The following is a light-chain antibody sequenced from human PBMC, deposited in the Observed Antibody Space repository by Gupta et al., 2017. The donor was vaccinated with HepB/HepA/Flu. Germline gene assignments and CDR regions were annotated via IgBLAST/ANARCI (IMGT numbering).Light chain of an antibody. V-gene: IGKV3-11*01. CDR2: DAS. CDR3: QQRSNWPPS. Sequence: EIVLTQSPATLSLSPGERATLACSASQSVSSYLAWYQQKPGPAPRLLIYDASNRATGIPARFSGSGSGTDFTLTISSLEPEDFAVYYCQQRSNWPPSFGGGTKVEIK. CDR1: QSVSSY. J-gene: IGKJ4*01.